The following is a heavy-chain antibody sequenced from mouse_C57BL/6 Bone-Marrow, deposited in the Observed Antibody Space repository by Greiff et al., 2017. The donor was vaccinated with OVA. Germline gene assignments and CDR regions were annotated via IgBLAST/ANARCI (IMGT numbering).Heavy chain of an antibody. Sequence: EVKLEESGGGLVKPGGSLKLSCAASGFTFSSYAMSWVRQTPEKRLEWVATISDGGSYTYYPDNVKGRFTISRDNAKNNLYLQMSHLKSEDTAMCFCARDGDRYFAVWGTGTTLSVSS. CDR3: ARDGDRYFAV. CDR2: ISDGGSYT. V-gene: IGHV5-4*01. CDR1: GFTFSSYA. J-gene: IGHJ1*03. D-gene: IGHD2-13*01.